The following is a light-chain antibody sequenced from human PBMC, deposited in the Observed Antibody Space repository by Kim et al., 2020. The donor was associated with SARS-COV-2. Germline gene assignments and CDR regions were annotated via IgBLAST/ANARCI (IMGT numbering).Light chain of an antibody. CDR1: QGISSY. CDR2: GAS. CDR3: QQLNSYPLT. J-gene: IGKJ4*01. Sequence: IQLTQSPSSLSASVGDRVTITCRASQGISSYLAWYQQKPGKAPKLLIYGASTLQSGVPSTFSGSGSGTDFTLTISSLQPEDFATYYCQQLNSYPLTFGGGTKVDIK. V-gene: IGKV1-9*01.